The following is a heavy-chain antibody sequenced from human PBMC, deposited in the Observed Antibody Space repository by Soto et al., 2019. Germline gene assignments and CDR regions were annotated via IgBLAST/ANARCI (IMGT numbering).Heavy chain of an antibody. CDR1: GGSISSSSFH. Sequence: SETLSLTCTVSGGSISSSSFHWGWIRQPPGKGLEWIGNIYYSGSTNYIPSLRSRVTISADTSKNQFSLKLSSVTAADTAVYYCARGLDRGYDLDWGQGTLVTVSS. V-gene: IGHV4-39*01. D-gene: IGHD5-12*01. J-gene: IGHJ4*02. CDR2: IYYSGST. CDR3: ARGLDRGYDLD.